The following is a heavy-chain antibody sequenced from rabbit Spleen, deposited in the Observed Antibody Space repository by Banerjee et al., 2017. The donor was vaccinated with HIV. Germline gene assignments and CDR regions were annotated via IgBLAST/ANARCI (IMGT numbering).Heavy chain of an antibody. J-gene: IGHJ3*01. CDR3: ARDLTNIIGWNFGW. D-gene: IGHD1-1*01. Sequence: QSLEESGGDLVKPGASLTLTCTASGFSFNSVSWIYWVRQAPGKGLEWIGTIYAGSTGTTDYASWAKGRFTISKTSSTTVTLQATSLTAADTATYFCARDLTNIIGWNFGWWGQGTLVTVS. V-gene: IGHV1S40*01. CDR1: GFSFNSVSW. CDR2: IYAGSTGTT.